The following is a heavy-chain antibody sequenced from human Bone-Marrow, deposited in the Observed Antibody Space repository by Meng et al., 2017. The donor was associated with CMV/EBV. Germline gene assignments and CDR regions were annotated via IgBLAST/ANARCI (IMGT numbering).Heavy chain of an antibody. J-gene: IGHJ6*02. CDR1: GYTFTGYY. Sequence: ASVKVSCKASGYTFTGYYMHWVRQAPGQGLEWMGWINPNSGGTNYAQKFQGRVTMTRDTSISTAYMELSRLRSDDTAVYYCARDPTTYGILPLWGYYYGMDVWGQGTTVTVSS. D-gene: IGHD2-8*01. V-gene: IGHV1-2*02. CDR2: INPNSGGT. CDR3: ARDPTTYGILPLWGYYYGMDV.